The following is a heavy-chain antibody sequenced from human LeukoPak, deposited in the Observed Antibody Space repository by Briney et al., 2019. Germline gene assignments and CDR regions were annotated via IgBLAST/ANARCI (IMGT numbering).Heavy chain of an antibody. CDR3: VSLVRAAILFDT. V-gene: IGHV2-5*02. CDR1: GFSLTSGEG. CDR2: IYWDDDK. Sequence: SGPTLVNPTQTLTLTCTFSGFSLTSGEGVGWIRQPPGKALEWLTLIYWDDDKRYSPSLQTRLTITKDTSKNQVVLTMTNMDPVDTATYFCVSLVRAAILFDTWGQGILVTVSS. D-gene: IGHD3-16*02. J-gene: IGHJ5*02.